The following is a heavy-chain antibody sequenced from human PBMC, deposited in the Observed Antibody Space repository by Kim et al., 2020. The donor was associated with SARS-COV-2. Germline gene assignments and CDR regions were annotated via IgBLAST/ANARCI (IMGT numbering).Heavy chain of an antibody. V-gene: IGHV3-48*03. J-gene: IGHJ4*02. CDR3: ARGRPYYYGSGRVY. D-gene: IGHD3-10*01. Sequence: YADSVKGRFIISRENAKNSLDLQMNSLRAEDTAFYYCARGRPYYYGSGRVYWGQGTLVTVSS.